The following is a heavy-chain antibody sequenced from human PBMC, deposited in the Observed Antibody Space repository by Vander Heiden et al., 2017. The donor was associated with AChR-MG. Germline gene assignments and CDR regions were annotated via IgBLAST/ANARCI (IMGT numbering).Heavy chain of an antibody. CDR3: ARGHVMYYYDSRTRKNFDL. CDR1: GGSFSGYY. V-gene: IGHV4-34*01. Sequence: QVQLQQWGAGLLKPSETLSLTCAVYGGSFSGYYWSWIRQPPGKGLEWIGEINHSGSTNYNPSLKSRVTISVDTSKNQFSLKLSSVTAADTAVYYCARGHVMYYYDSRTRKNFDLWGRGTLVTVSS. CDR2: INHSGST. D-gene: IGHD3-22*01. J-gene: IGHJ2*01.